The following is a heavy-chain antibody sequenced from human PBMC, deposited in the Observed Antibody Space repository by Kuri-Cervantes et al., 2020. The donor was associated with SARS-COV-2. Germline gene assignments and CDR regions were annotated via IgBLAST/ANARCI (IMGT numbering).Heavy chain of an antibody. Sequence: GGSLRLSCAASGFTVSTNYMSWFRQAPGKGLEWVGFIRSKAYGGTTEYAASVKGRFTISRDDSKNTAYLQMNSLKTEDTAVYYCTRHRSNCGGDCSDDAFDIWGQGTMVTVSS. CDR3: TRHRSNCGGDCSDDAFDI. CDR2: IRSKAYGGTT. V-gene: IGHV3-49*03. D-gene: IGHD2-21*02. J-gene: IGHJ3*02. CDR1: GFTVSTNY.